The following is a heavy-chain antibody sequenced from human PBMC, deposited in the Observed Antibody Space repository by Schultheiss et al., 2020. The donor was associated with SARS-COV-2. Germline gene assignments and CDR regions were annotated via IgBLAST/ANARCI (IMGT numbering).Heavy chain of an antibody. CDR3: ARGHYDFWSGYWATGGMDV. D-gene: IGHD3-3*01. V-gene: IGHV3-33*01. CDR1: GFTFSSYG. CDR2: IWYDGSNK. Sequence: GGSLRLSCAASGFTFSSYGMHWVRQAPGKGLEWVAVIWYDGSNKYYADSVKGRFTISRDNSKNTLYLQMNSLRAEDTAVYYCARGHYDFWSGYWATGGMDVWGQGTTVTVSS. J-gene: IGHJ6*02.